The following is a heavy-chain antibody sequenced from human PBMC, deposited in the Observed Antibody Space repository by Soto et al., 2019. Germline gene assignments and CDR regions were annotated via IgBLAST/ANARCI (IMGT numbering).Heavy chain of an antibody. CDR2: IYYSGST. CDR1: GGSISSYY. V-gene: IGHV4-59*08. CDR3: ARSRPPVVVAARVGYRFDP. J-gene: IGHJ5*02. D-gene: IGHD2-15*01. Sequence: SETLSLTCTVSGGSISSYYWSWIRQPPGKGLEWIGYIYYSGSTNYNPSLKSRVTISVDTSKNQFSLKLSSVTAADTAVYYCARSRPPVVVAARVGYRFDPWGQGTLVTSPQ.